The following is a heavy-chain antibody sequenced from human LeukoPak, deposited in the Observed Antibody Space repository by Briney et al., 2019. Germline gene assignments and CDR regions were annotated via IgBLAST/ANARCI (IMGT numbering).Heavy chain of an antibody. V-gene: IGHV3-23*01. Sequence: GGSLRLSCTASGFTFSSYAMNWVRQAPGKGLEWVSGITGSGDTTFYADSVKGRFTISRDNSKNTLYLQMHSLRAEDTAVYYCVKDYATIAAAANPLFDYWGQGALVTVSS. D-gene: IGHD6-13*01. CDR3: VKDYATIAAAANPLFDY. J-gene: IGHJ4*02. CDR2: ITGSGDTT. CDR1: GFTFSSYA.